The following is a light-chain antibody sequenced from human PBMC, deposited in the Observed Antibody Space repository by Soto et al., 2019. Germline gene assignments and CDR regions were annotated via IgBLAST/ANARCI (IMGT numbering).Light chain of an antibody. CDR2: EVS. J-gene: IGLJ1*01. Sequence: SVLTQPASVSGSLGQSVTISCTGTSSDVGGYNYVSWYQQHPGKAPKLMIYEVSNRPSGVSNRFSGSKSGNTASLTISGLQAEDEADYYCSSYTSSSTPYVFGTGTKVTVL. V-gene: IGLV2-14*01. CDR3: SSYTSSSTPYV. CDR1: SSDVGGYNY.